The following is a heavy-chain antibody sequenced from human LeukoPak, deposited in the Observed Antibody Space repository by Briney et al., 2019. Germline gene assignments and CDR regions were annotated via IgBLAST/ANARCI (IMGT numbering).Heavy chain of an antibody. V-gene: IGHV3-23*01. D-gene: IGHD5-12*01. CDR3: AKQVAAPGPIDY. CDR1: GFTFSTYA. Sequence: PGGSLRLSCAASGFTFSTYAMSWVRQAPGKGLEWLSALTDSGTSTFYADSAKGRFTISRDNSRNTLYLQMDSLRAEDTAVYYCAKQVAAPGPIDYWGQGTLVTVSS. CDR2: LTDSGTST. J-gene: IGHJ4*02.